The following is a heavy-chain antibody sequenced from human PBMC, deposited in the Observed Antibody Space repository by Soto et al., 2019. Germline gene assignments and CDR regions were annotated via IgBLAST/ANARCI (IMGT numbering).Heavy chain of an antibody. CDR1: GGSISSYY. CDR3: ARDYPTVTKPYYYYGMDV. J-gene: IGHJ6*02. V-gene: IGHV4-59*01. Sequence: SETLSLTCTVSGGSISSYYWSWIRQPPGKGLEWIGYIYYSGSTNYNPSLKSRVTISVDTSKNQFSLKLSSVTAADTAVYYCARDYPTVTKPYYYYGMDVWGQGTTVTVSS. CDR2: IYYSGST. D-gene: IGHD4-17*01.